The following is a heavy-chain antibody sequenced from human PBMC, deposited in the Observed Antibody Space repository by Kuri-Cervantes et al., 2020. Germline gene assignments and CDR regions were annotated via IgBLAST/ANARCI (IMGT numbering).Heavy chain of an antibody. V-gene: IGHV3-21*01. CDR1: GFTFSSYA. Sequence: GESLKISCAASGFTFSSYAMSWVRQAPGKGLEWVSSISSSSSSIYYAASVKGRFTISRDNAKNSLFLQMNSLRADDTAVYYCAREREYQGYCSGGSCYSLGYGMDVWGQGTTVTVSS. J-gene: IGHJ6*02. CDR2: ISSSSSSI. D-gene: IGHD2-15*01. CDR3: AREREYQGYCSGGSCYSLGYGMDV.